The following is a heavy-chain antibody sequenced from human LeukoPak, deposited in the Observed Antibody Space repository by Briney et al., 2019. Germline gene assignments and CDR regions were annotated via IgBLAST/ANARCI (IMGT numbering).Heavy chain of an antibody. CDR2: VYTTGSA. D-gene: IGHD3-10*01. CDR1: GCSISSGGYY. CDR3: ARAGSNYYFEFDY. J-gene: IGHJ4*02. Sequence: SETLSLTCTVSGCSISSGGYYWNWIRQPAGKGLEWIGRVYTTGSANYNPSLKSRVTRSLDTSDNQFSLKLNSGTAADTAVYYCARAGSNYYFEFDYWGQGTLVTVSS. V-gene: IGHV4-61*02.